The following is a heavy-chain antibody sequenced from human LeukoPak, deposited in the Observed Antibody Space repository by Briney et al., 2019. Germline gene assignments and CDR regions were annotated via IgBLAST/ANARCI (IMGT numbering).Heavy chain of an antibody. Sequence: PSETLSLTCTVSGGSISSYYWTWIRQPPGKGLEWIGYIYYSGSTNYNPSLKSRVTISVDTSKNQFSLKLSSVTAADTAVYYCATGQYCSGGSCYSVNAYWGQGTLVTVSS. V-gene: IGHV4-59*01. CDR3: ATGQYCSGGSCYSVNAY. CDR2: IYYSGST. D-gene: IGHD2-15*01. CDR1: GGSISSYY. J-gene: IGHJ4*02.